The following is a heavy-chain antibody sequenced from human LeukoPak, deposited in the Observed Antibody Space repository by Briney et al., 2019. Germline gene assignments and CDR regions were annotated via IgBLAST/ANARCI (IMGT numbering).Heavy chain of an antibody. CDR2: IYTSETT. D-gene: IGHD3-10*01. CDR1: GGSVNSGGYY. Sequence: SQTLSLTCTVSGGSVNSGGYYWTWIRQPAGKGLEWIGRIYTSETTNYNPSLKSRVSISIDMSRNQFSLKLGSVTAADTAIYYCASLRGVFGGFFDYWGQGILVTVSS. CDR3: ASLRGVFGGFFDY. V-gene: IGHV4-61*02. J-gene: IGHJ4*02.